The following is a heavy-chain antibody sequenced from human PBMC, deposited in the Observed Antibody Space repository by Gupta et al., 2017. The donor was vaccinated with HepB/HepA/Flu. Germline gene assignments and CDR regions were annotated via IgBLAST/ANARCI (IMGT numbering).Heavy chain of an antibody. Sequence: QVQLVQSGAEVKKPGSSVKVSCKASGGTFSSYAISWVRQAPGQGLEWMGRIIPILGIANYAQKFQGRVTITADKSTSTAYMELSSLRSEDTAVYYCARDLDGVVVVAAEGFDYWGQGTLVTVSS. CDR3: ARDLDGVVVVAAEGFDY. CDR2: IIPILGIA. D-gene: IGHD2-15*01. CDR1: GGTFSSYA. J-gene: IGHJ4*02. V-gene: IGHV1-69*04.